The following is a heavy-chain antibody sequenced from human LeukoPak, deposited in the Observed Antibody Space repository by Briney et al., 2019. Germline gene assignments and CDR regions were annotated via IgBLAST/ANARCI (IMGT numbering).Heavy chain of an antibody. D-gene: IGHD3-22*01. CDR2: ISSSGTTI. CDR3: ARRYYYDSSGYTDWYFDL. J-gene: IGHJ2*01. CDR1: GFIFSSYE. V-gene: IGHV3-48*03. Sequence: GGSLRLSCAASGFIFSSYEMNWVRQAPGKGLEWVSYISSSGTTIYYADSVRGRFTISRDNAKKSLYLQMNNLRAEDTAVYYCARRYYYDSSGYTDWYFDLWGRGTLVTVSS.